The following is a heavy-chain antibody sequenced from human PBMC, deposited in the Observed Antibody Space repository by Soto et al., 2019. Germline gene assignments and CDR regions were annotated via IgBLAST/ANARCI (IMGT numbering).Heavy chain of an antibody. V-gene: IGHV3-21*01. Sequence: GGSLSLSCAASGFTFSSYSMNWVRQAPGKGLEWVSSISSSSSYIYYADSVKGRFTISRDNAKNSLYLQMNSLGAEDTAVYYCARDLAVAGEADAFDIWGQGTMVTVSS. CDR2: ISSSSSYI. CDR3: ARDLAVAGEADAFDI. CDR1: GFTFSSYS. J-gene: IGHJ3*02. D-gene: IGHD6-19*01.